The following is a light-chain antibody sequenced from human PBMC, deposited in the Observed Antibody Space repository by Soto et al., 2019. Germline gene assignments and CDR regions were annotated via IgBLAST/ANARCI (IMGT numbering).Light chain of an antibody. V-gene: IGKV3-20*01. Sequence: EIVLTHAPGTRSLSPGERATLSCRASQSVSSSYLAWYQQKPGQAPRPLIYGASSRATGIPDRFSGSGSGTELTITISRLEPEDFAVYYCQQYGSSPWTFGQGTKVDIK. J-gene: IGKJ1*01. CDR1: QSVSSSY. CDR3: QQYGSSPWT. CDR2: GAS.